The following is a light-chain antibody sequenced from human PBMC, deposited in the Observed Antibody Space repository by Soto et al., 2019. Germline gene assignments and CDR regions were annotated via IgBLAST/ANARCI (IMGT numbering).Light chain of an antibody. Sequence: SYELTQPPSVSVSPGQTASITCSADKLGNKYVCWYQQKPGQSPVLVIYQDTKRPSGIPERLSGSNSGNTATLTISGTHTMDDADYYCQAWDSSTAVFGGGTKLTVL. V-gene: IGLV3-1*01. CDR1: KLGNKY. J-gene: IGLJ2*01. CDR3: QAWDSSTAV. CDR2: QDT.